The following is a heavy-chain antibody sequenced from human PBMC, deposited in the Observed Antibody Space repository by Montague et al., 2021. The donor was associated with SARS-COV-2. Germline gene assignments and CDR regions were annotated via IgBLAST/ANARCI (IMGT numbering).Heavy chain of an antibody. CDR3: ARGPLGYGYGPEGDSLDY. CDR1: GFIFSSYE. D-gene: IGHD5-18*01. J-gene: IGHJ4*02. Sequence: SLRLSCAASGFIFSSYEMNWVRQAPGQGLEWVSYIGSSDSTIYYADSVKGRFTISRDNAKNSLYLRMNSLRAEDTAVYYCARGPLGYGYGPEGDSLDYWGQGTLVTVSS. V-gene: IGHV3-48*03. CDR2: IGSSDSTI.